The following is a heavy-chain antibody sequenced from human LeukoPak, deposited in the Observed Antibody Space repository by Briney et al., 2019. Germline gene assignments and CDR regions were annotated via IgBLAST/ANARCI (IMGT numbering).Heavy chain of an antibody. J-gene: IGHJ4*02. D-gene: IGHD1-26*01. Sequence: GGSLRLSCAASGFTFSDHFLDWVRQAPGKGLEGVGRTRNKANSYITEYAASVKGRFTISRDDSKNSLYLQMRSLKTDDTAMYYCASVRGTFGYWGQGTLVTVSS. CDR3: ASVRGTFGY. V-gene: IGHV3-72*01. CDR2: TRNKANSYIT. CDR1: GFTFSDHF.